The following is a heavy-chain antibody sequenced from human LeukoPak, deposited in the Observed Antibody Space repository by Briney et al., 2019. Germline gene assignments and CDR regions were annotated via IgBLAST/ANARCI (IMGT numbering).Heavy chain of an antibody. CDR2: ISDSGGNT. CDR1: GFTFSSYA. V-gene: IGHV3-23*01. D-gene: IGHD1-7*01. CDR3: ASGTGTTGEDDAFDV. J-gene: IGHJ3*01. Sequence: GGSLRLSCAASGFTFSSYAMNWVRQAPGKGLEWVSVISDSGGNTYFADSVKGRFAISRDNSKNTLYLHMTSLRAEDTAVYYCASGTGTTGEDDAFDVWGQGTMVTVSS.